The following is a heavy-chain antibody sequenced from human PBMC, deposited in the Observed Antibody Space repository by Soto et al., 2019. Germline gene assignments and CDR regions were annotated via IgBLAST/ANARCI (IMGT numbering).Heavy chain of an antibody. Sequence: SVKVSCKASGFTFSSSAVQWVRQARGQRLEWIGWIVVGSGNTNYAQKFQERVTITRDMSTSTVYMELRSLRSEDTAVYYCAADGYYDSSGYYTWNAFDSWGQGTMVTVSS. CDR1: GFTFSSSA. CDR2: IVVGSGNT. V-gene: IGHV1-58*01. D-gene: IGHD3-22*01. J-gene: IGHJ3*02. CDR3: AADGYYDSSGYYTWNAFDS.